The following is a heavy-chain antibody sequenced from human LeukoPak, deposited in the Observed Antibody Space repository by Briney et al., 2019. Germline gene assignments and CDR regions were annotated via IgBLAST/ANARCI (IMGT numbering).Heavy chain of an antibody. CDR3: ARRALGYGDHVSYFDY. J-gene: IGHJ4*02. Sequence: SETLSLTCTVSGGSISYYYWSWIRQPPGKGLEWIGYIYYSGSTNYNPSLKSRVTISVDTSKSQFSLKLSSVTAADTAVYYCARRALGYGDHVSYFDYWGPGPLVTVSS. D-gene: IGHD4-17*01. CDR1: GGSISYYY. CDR2: IYYSGST. V-gene: IGHV4-59*08.